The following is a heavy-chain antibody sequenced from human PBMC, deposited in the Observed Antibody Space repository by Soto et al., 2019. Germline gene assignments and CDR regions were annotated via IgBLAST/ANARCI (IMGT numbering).Heavy chain of an antibody. J-gene: IGHJ6*02. CDR1: GFTFSSYW. CDR2: MNEDGGTT. V-gene: IGHV3-74*02. D-gene: IGHD2-21*01. CDR3: ASDLSGRAXV. Sequence: EVQLVESGGGLVRPGGSLRLSCAASGFTFSSYWMHWVRQAPGKGLVWVSRMNEDGGTTDYADSVKGRFTISRDNAKNTLYLQMNSLRXXXXXXXXXASDLSGRAXVWGQGT.